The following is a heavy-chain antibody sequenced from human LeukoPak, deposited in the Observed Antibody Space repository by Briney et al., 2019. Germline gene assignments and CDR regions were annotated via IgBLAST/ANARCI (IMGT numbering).Heavy chain of an antibody. V-gene: IGHV3-21*01. CDR1: GFTFSSYT. D-gene: IGHD2-15*01. Sequence: GGSLRLSCAASGFTFSSYTMNWVRQAPGRGLEWVSYISSSSSYIYYADSVKGRFTISRDNAENSLYLQMNSLRAEDTAVYYCARGSEGYCSGGGCYYGMDVWGQGTTVTVSS. CDR2: ISSSSSYI. J-gene: IGHJ6*01. CDR3: ARGSEGYCSGGGCYYGMDV.